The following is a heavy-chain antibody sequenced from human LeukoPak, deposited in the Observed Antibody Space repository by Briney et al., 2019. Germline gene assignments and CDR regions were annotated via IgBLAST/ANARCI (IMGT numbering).Heavy chain of an antibody. J-gene: IGHJ4*02. D-gene: IGHD3-22*01. V-gene: IGHV3-11*04. CDR1: GFTFSDYY. CDR2: ITNNNGAM. CDR3: ARALADNRGYYLGFDY. Sequence: GRSLRLSCAASGFTFSDYYMGWIRQAPGKGLEWVSYITNNNGAMFYAGSLEGRFTIFRDNAKNSLYLQMNSLRPGDTAVYYCARALADNRGYYLGFDYWGQGTLVTVSS.